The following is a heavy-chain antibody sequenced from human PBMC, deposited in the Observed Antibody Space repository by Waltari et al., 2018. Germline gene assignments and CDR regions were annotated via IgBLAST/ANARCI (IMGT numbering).Heavy chain of an antibody. CDR1: GFSLSTSGVG. Sequence: QITLKESGPTLVKPTQTLTLTCTFSGFSLSTSGVGVGWIRQPPGKALEWLALIYWDDDKRYSPALKSRLTSTKDTSKNQVVLTMTNMDPVDTATYYCAHISDYYDSSGYYGLFDYWGQGTLVTVSS. V-gene: IGHV2-5*02. CDR3: AHISDYYDSSGYYGLFDY. D-gene: IGHD3-22*01. J-gene: IGHJ4*02. CDR2: IYWDDDK.